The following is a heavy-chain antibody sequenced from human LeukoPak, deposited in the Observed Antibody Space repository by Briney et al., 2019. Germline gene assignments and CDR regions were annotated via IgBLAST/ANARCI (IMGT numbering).Heavy chain of an antibody. CDR3: ASGVTLDY. D-gene: IGHD1-14*01. V-gene: IGHV3-30*03. Sequence: GRSLRLSCAASGFTFSSNGMHWVRQAPGKGLEWVAVISYDGSNKYYADSVKGRFTISRDNSKNTLYLQMNSLRAEDTAVYYCASGVTLDYWGQGTLVTVSS. J-gene: IGHJ4*02. CDR1: GFTFSSNG. CDR2: ISYDGSNK.